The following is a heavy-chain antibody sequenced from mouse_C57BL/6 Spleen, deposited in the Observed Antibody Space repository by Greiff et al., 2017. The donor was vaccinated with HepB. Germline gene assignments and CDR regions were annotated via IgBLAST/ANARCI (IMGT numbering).Heavy chain of an antibody. D-gene: IGHD1-1*01. CDR2: IHPNSGST. CDR1: GYTFTSYW. Sequence: QVQLKQPGAELVKPGASVKLSCKASGYTFTSYWMHWVKQRPGQGLEWIGMIHPNSGSTNYNEKFKSKATLTVDKSSSTAYMQLSSLTSEDSAVYYCARKSHYYGSSDYAMDYWGQGTSVTVSS. CDR3: ARKSHYYGSSDYAMDY. V-gene: IGHV1-64*01. J-gene: IGHJ4*01.